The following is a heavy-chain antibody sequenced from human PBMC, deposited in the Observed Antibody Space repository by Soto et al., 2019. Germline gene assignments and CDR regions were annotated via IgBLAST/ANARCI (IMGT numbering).Heavy chain of an antibody. CDR1: GYTFTSYS. CDR3: ARDLATYYDFWSGYSYYYYYYGMDV. Sequence: GASVKVSCKTSGYTFTSYSISWVRQAPGQGLEWMRWISAYNGNTNYAQKLQGRVTMTTDTSTSTAYMELRSLRSDDTAVYYCARDLATYYDFWSGYSYYYYYYGMDVWGQGTTVTVS. J-gene: IGHJ6*02. CDR2: ISAYNGNT. V-gene: IGHV1-18*04. D-gene: IGHD3-3*01.